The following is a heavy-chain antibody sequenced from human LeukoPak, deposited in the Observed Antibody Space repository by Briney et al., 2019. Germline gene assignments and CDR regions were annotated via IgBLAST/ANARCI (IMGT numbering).Heavy chain of an antibody. CDR2: VCHTGGT. J-gene: IGHJ6*02. Sequence: PSETLSLTCTVSGCSVGSVSSYWTWIRQPPGKGLEWIGYVCHTGGTKYNPSLKSRVTISLDTPKNQFSQRLSSVTDADTAVYYCARDSRHPYYYGLDVWGQGTTVTVSS. V-gene: IGHV4-61*01. CDR3: ARDSRHPYYYGLDV. CDR1: GCSVGSVSSY.